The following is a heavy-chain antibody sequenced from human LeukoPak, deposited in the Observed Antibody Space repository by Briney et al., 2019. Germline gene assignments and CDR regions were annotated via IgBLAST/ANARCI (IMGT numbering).Heavy chain of an antibody. V-gene: IGHV4-59*01. CDR1: GGSISSYY. CDR2: IYYSGST. CDR3: ARHNAHFDY. J-gene: IGHJ4*02. D-gene: IGHD1-14*01. Sequence: SETLSLTCTVSGGSISSYYWSWIRQPPGKGLEWIGYIYYSGSTNYNPSLKSRVTISVDTSKNQFSLKLSSVTAADTAVYYRARHNAHFDYWGQGTLVTVSS.